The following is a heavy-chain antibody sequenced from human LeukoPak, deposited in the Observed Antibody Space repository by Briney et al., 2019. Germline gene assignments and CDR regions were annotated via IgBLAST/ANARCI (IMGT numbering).Heavy chain of an antibody. Sequence: PGGSLRLSCAASGFTFSSSAMSWVRQAPGKGLEWVSAISNNGGYTYYADSVQGRFTISRDNSKSTLCLQMNSLRAEDTAVYYCALEGYDSSGYEYNWFDPWGQGTLVTVSS. CDR2: ISNNGGYT. CDR1: GFTFSSSA. D-gene: IGHD3-22*01. V-gene: IGHV3-23*01. CDR3: ALEGYDSSGYEYNWFDP. J-gene: IGHJ5*02.